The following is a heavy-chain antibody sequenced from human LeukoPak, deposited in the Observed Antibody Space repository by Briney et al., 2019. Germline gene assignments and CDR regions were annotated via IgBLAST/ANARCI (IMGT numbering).Heavy chain of an antibody. CDR1: GFTFRKYA. CDR2: ITGGGTDT. J-gene: IGHJ4*02. V-gene: IGHV3-23*01. CDR3: AKGINGGNYLDY. D-gene: IGHD4-23*01. Sequence: PGGSLRLSCEASGFTFRKYAMSWVRQAPGKGLEWLSVITGGGTDTYYADSVKGRFTISRDNSKNTVYVQMNSLRREDTAVYYCAKGINGGNYLDYWGQGTLVIVSS.